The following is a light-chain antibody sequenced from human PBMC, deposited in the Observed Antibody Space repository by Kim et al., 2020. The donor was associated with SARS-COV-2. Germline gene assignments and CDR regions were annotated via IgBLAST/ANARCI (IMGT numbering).Light chain of an antibody. CDR1: SSDVGGYNY. V-gene: IGLV2-14*01. CDR3: SSYTSSSTYV. CDR2: DVS. Sequence: QSALTQPASVSGSPGQSITISCTGTSSDVGGYNYVSWYQQHPGKAPKLMFYDVSKRPSGVSNRFSGSKSGNTASLTISGLQAEDEADYYCSSYTSSSTYVFGTGTKVTV. J-gene: IGLJ1*01.